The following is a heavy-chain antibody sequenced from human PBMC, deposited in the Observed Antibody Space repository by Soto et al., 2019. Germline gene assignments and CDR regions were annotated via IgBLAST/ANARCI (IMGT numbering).Heavy chain of an antibody. Sequence: ASVKVSCKASGYTFTSDDINWVRQATGQGLEWMGWMNPSSGNTGYAQKFQGRVTMTRNTSISTAYMELSSLRSEDTAVYYCARGGLRYFDWLQSGYMDVWGKGTTVTVSS. D-gene: IGHD3-9*01. CDR3: ARGGLRYFDWLQSGYMDV. J-gene: IGHJ6*03. CDR2: MNPSSGNT. V-gene: IGHV1-8*01. CDR1: GYTFTSDD.